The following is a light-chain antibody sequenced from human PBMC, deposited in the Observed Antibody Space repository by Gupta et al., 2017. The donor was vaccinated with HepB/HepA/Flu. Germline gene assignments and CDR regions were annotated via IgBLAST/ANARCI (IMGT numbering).Light chain of an antibody. CDR3: MQARQTPRT. J-gene: IGKJ1*01. CDR1: QSLLHSNGYNY. Sequence: DIVITQCPLSLPVTPGEPASISCRSSQSLLHSNGYNYLDWYLQKPGQSPQLLIYLGSNRASGVPDRFSGSGSGTDFTLKISRVEAEDVGVYYCMQARQTPRTFGQGTKVEIK. V-gene: IGKV2-28*01. CDR2: LGS.